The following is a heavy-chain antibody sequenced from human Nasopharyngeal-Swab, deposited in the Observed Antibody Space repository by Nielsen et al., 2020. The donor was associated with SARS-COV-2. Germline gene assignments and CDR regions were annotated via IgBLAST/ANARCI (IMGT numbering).Heavy chain of an antibody. CDR3: ARDPTYYYDSSSPSGYYYMNV. Sequence: WVRQAPGQGLEWMGWMNPNSGNTGYAQKFQGRVTMTRNTSISTAYMELSSLRSEDTAVYYCARDPTYYYDSSSPSGYYYMNVWGKGTTVTVSS. CDR2: MNPNSGNT. V-gene: IGHV1-8*01. J-gene: IGHJ6*03. D-gene: IGHD3-22*01.